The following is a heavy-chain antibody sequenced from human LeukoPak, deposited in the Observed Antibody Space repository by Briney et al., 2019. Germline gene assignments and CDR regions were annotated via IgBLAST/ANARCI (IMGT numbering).Heavy chain of an antibody. Sequence: GGSLRLSCVASGFTFTTYSLNWVRQAPGKGLEWVSSISSTSSYIYYADSVKGRFTLSRDNAKNSIYLQMDSLRAEDTAVYYCTXRXXXXXGXXAMNVWGQGTTVIVXS. CDR3: TXRXXXXXGXXAMNV. V-gene: IGHV3-21*01. J-gene: IGHJ6*02. D-gene: IGHD3-22*01. CDR1: GFTFTTYS. CDR2: ISSTSSYI.